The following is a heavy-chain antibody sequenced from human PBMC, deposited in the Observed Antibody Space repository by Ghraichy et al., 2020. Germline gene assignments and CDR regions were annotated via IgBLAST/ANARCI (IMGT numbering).Heavy chain of an antibody. CDR2: IDPHSGDT. Sequence: ASVKVSCKGSGFILTGYSIHWARQVPGQGLEWMGRIDPHSGDTHSAQKFQGRVTMTRDTSINTAYMELSGLKSDDTAIYFCAREVINWLDPWGQGTLVTVSS. J-gene: IGHJ5*01. D-gene: IGHD3-10*01. CDR1: GFILTGYS. V-gene: IGHV1-2*02. CDR3: AREVINWLDP.